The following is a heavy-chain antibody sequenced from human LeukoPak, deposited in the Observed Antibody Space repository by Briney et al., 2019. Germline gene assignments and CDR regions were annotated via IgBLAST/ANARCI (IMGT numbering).Heavy chain of an antibody. CDR1: GFTFSSYP. J-gene: IGHJ5*02. V-gene: IGHV3-30-3*01. Sequence: GRSLRLSCAASGFTFSSYPMHWVRQAPGKGLEWVAVISYNGGNDYYADSVKDRFTISRDNSKNTLYLQMNSLRAEDTAVYYCARGGILSWFDPWGQGTLVTVSS. CDR2: ISYNGGND. CDR3: ARGGILSWFDP.